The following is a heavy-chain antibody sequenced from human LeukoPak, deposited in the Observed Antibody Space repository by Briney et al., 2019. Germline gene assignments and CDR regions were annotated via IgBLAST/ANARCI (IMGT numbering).Heavy chain of an antibody. CDR1: GFTFSSYW. V-gene: IGHV3-74*01. CDR3: ARGNAKVDP. J-gene: IGHJ5*02. CDR2: INNGGSNT. Sequence: QPGGSLRLSCAASGFTFSSYWMHWVRQAPGKGLMWVSRINNGGSNTNYADSVKGRFTISRDNAKNTLYLQMNSLRAEDTAVYYCARGNAKVDPWGQGTLVTVSS.